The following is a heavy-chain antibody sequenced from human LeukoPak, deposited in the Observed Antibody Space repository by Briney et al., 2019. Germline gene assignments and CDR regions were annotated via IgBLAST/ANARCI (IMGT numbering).Heavy chain of an antibody. CDR2: INNDGGGT. V-gene: IGHV3-7*05. D-gene: IGHD4-17*01. J-gene: IGHJ4*02. Sequence: PRGSLRLSCAASGFTFSSSWMTWVRQAPGKGLEWVANINNDGGGTYYVDSVEGRFTISRDNAKNSLFLQMNSLRAEDTAVYYCASKAVTYYYDYWGQGTLVIVSS. CDR1: GFTFSSSW. CDR3: ASKAVTYYYDY.